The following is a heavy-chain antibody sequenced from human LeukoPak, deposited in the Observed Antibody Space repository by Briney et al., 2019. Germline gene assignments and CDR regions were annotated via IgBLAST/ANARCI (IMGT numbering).Heavy chain of an antibody. CDR3: ERVGDYGDYAIDY. CDR2: INHSGST. D-gene: IGHD4-17*01. J-gene: IGHJ4*02. V-gene: IGHV4-34*01. CDR1: GGSFSGYY. Sequence: SETLSLTCAVYGGSFSGYYWSWIRQPPGKGLEWIGEINHSGSTNYNPSLKSRVTISVDTSKNQFSLKLSSVTAADTAVYYCERVGDYGDYAIDYWGQGTLVTVSS.